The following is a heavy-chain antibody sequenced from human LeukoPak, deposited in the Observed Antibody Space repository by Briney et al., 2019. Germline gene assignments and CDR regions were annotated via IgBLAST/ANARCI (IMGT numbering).Heavy chain of an antibody. V-gene: IGHV1-2*02. D-gene: IGHD6-13*01. CDR2: INLNSGDT. J-gene: IGHJ3*01. CDR1: GYTFTDYY. Sequence: ASVKVSCKASGYTFTDYYVHWKRQAPGQGLEWMGWINLNSGDTRYAQRFQGRLTVTRDTSISTAYMDLNGLRSDDTAVYYCARDSIEAPGLVFDFWGQGTMVTISS. CDR3: ARDSIEAPGLVFDF.